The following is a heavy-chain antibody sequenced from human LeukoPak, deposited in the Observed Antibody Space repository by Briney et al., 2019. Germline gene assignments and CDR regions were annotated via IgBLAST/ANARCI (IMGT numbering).Heavy chain of an antibody. CDR3: AKDRSGYDVFFDY. V-gene: IGHV3-30*18. CDR1: GFTFSSYG. Sequence: GGSLRLSCAASGFTFSSYGMHWARQAPGKGLEWVAVISYDGSNKYYADSVKGRFTISRDNSKNTLYLQMNSLRAEDTAVYYCAKDRSGYDVFFDYWGQGTLVTVSS. D-gene: IGHD5-12*01. J-gene: IGHJ4*02. CDR2: ISYDGSNK.